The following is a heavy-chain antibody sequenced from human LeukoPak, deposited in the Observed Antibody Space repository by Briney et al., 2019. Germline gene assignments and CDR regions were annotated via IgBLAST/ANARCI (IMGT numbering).Heavy chain of an antibody. J-gene: IGHJ4*02. CDR1: GYIFTSYY. CDR3: ARRGGSGWTDY. CDR2: TNPSGGST. Sequence: GASVKVSCKASGYIFTSYYMHWVRQAPGQGLEWMGITNPSGGSTSYAQKFQGRVTMTRDTSTSTVYMELSSLRSEDTAVYYCARRGGSGWTDYWGQGTLVTVSS. V-gene: IGHV1-46*01. D-gene: IGHD6-19*01.